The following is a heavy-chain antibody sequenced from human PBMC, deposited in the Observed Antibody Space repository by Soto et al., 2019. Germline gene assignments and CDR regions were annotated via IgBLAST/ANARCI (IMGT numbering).Heavy chain of an antibody. CDR2: IYYSGST. D-gene: IGHD6-6*01. CDR3: ASYGLYSSSSDY. J-gene: IGHJ4*02. V-gene: IGHV4-39*01. Sequence: SETLSLTCTVSGGSISSSSYYWGWIRQPPGKGLEWIGSIYYSGSTYYNPSLKSRVTISADTSKNQFSLKLSSVTAADTAVYYCASYGLYSSSSDYWGQGTLVNVSS. CDR1: GGSISSSSYY.